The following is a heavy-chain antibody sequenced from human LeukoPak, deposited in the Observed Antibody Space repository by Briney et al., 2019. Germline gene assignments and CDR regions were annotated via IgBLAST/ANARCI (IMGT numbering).Heavy chain of an antibody. V-gene: IGHV3-53*01. CDR1: GFTVSSNS. D-gene: IGHD3-10*01. J-gene: IGHJ5*02. CDR2: IYSGGNT. Sequence: GGSLRLSCTVSGFTVSSNSMSWVRQAPGKGLEWVSFIYSGGNTHYSDSVKGRFTISRDNSKNTLYLQMNSLRAEDTAVYYCARNIREYYGSGSYWWFDPWGQGTLVTVSS. CDR3: ARNIREYYGSGSYWWFDP.